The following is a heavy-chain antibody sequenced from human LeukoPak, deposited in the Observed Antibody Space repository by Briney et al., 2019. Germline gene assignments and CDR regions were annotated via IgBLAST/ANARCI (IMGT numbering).Heavy chain of an antibody. CDR3: AREGVGAKTFDY. CDR1: GFTFSSYS. D-gene: IGHD1-26*01. Sequence: PGGSLRLSCAASGFTFSSYSMNWVRQAPGKGLEWVSSISSSSSYIYYADSVKGRFTISRDNAKNSLYLQMNSLRAEDTAVYYCAREGVGAKTFDYWGQGTLVTVSS. J-gene: IGHJ4*02. CDR2: ISSSSSYI. V-gene: IGHV3-21*01.